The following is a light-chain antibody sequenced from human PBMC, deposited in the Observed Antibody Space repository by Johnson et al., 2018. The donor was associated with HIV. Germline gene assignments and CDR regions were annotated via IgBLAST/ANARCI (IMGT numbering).Light chain of an antibody. V-gene: IGLV1-51*01. CDR2: DNY. J-gene: IGLJ1*01. CDR3: GTWDSSLSTYV. CDR1: GSNIGDNY. Sequence: QSVLTQPPSVSAAPGQKVTNSCSGIGSNIGDNYVSWYQHLPGTAPKLLIYDNYKRPSGIPDRFSGSKSGTSATLGITGLQTGDEADYYCGTWDSSLSTYVFGTGTKVTVL.